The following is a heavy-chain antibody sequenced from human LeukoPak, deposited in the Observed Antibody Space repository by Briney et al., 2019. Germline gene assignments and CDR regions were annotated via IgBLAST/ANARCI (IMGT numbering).Heavy chain of an antibody. V-gene: IGHV3-21*01. CDR2: ISGSNSYI. Sequence: GGSLRLSCAASGFTFSSYTMHWISQAPGKGLEWVSSISGSNSYIFYADSVKGRFTVSRDNAKDSLYLQMNSLRAEDTAVYYCARALTTLTYEGYWGQGTLVTVSS. J-gene: IGHJ4*02. D-gene: IGHD1-1*01. CDR1: GFTFSSYT. CDR3: ARALTTLTYEGY.